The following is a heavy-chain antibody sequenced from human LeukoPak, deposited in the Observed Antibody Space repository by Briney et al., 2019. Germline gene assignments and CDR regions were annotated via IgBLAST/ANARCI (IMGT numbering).Heavy chain of an antibody. CDR2: INHSGST. V-gene: IGHV4-34*01. J-gene: IGHJ4*02. D-gene: IGHD5-18*01. CDR3: ASTDTAMALGY. Sequence: PSETLSLTCAVYGGSFSGYYWSWIRQPPGKGLEWIGEINHSGSTNYNPSLKSRVTMSVDTSKNQFSLKLSSVTAADTAVYYCASTDTAMALGYWGQGTLVTVSS. CDR1: GGSFSGYY.